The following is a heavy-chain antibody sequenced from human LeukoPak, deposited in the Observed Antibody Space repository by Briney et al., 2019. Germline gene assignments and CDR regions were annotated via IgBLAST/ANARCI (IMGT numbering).Heavy chain of an antibody. CDR3: ARVTHSGGDWRHDY. CDR2: ISSGSTI. D-gene: IGHD2-21*02. J-gene: IGHJ4*02. CDR1: GFTFSDYY. V-gene: IGHV3-11*04. Sequence: GGSLRLSCAASGFTFSDYYTSWIRQAPGKGLEWVSYISSGSTIYYSDSVKGRFTISRDNAKNSLYLQMNSLRAEDTAVYYCARVTHSGGDWRHDYWGQGTLVTVSS.